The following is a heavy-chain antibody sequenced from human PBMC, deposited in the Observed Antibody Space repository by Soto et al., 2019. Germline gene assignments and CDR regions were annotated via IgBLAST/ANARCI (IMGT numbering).Heavy chain of an antibody. D-gene: IGHD1-26*01. CDR1: GFTFSSYS. CDR3: ANTIVGAHPEPTYY. CDR2: ISSSSSYI. J-gene: IGHJ4*02. V-gene: IGHV3-21*01. Sequence: GGSLRLSCAASGFTFSSYSMNWVRQAPGKGLEWVSSISSSSSYIYYADSVKGRFTISRDNAKNSLYLQMNSLRAEDTAVYYCANTIVGAHPEPTYYWGQGTLVTVSS.